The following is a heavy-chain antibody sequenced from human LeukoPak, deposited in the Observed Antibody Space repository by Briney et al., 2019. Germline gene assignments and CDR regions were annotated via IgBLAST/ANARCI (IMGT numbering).Heavy chain of an antibody. CDR1: GYSFTSYW. D-gene: IGHD3-10*01. CDR3: ARRGGSGSYPFDY. Sequence: GESLKISCKGSGYSFTSYWIAWVRQMPGKGPEWMGIIYPGDSDTTYSPSFQGQVTFSVDKSITTAYLQWSSLKASDTAMYYCARRGGSGSYPFDYWGQGTPVTVSS. CDR2: IYPGDSDT. V-gene: IGHV5-51*01. J-gene: IGHJ4*02.